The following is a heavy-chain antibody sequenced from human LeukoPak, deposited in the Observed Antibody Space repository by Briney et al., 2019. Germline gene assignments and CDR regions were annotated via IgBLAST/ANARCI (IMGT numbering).Heavy chain of an antibody. CDR2: ISGSGGST. CDR3: AKVPSGYFDY. J-gene: IGHJ4*02. Sequence: GGSLRLSCAASGFTVSSNYMSWVRQAPGKGLEWVSAISGSGGSTYYADSVKGRFTISRDNSKNTLYLQMNSLRAEDTAVYYCAKVPSGYFDYWGQGTLVTVSS. D-gene: IGHD3-3*01. CDR1: GFTVSSNY. V-gene: IGHV3-23*01.